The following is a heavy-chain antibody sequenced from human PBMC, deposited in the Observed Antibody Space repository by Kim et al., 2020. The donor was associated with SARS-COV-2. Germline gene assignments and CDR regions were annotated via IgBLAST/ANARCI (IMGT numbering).Heavy chain of an antibody. CDR2: T. J-gene: IGHJ4*02. V-gene: IGHV3-74*01. D-gene: IGHD2-15*01. CDR3: ARLPPVAAIDY. Sequence: TSYADSVKGRFTISRDNAKNTLYLQMNSLRAEDTAVYYYARLPPVAAIDYWGQGTLVTVSS.